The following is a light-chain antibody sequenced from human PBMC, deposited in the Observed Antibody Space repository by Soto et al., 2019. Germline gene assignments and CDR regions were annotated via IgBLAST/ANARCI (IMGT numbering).Light chain of an antibody. CDR2: DAS. J-gene: IGKJ4*01. Sequence: EIVMTQSPATLSASPGEGATLSCKAGQNVYTNLAWYQQRPGQPPRLLIYDASPRATGISAMFSGSGYGTEFTHPISSLQSEDFAVYFCQQCRSWPLTFGGGTKVEIK. V-gene: IGKV3-15*01. CDR3: QQCRSWPLT. CDR1: QNVYTN.